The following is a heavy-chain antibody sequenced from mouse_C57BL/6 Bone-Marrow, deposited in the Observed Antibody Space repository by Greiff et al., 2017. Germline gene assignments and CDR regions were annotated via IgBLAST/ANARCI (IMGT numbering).Heavy chain of an antibody. V-gene: IGHV1-64*01. CDR3: AGGLYYGSTGFDY. J-gene: IGHJ2*01. CDR2: IHPNSGST. D-gene: IGHD1-1*01. CDR1: GYTFTSYW. Sequence: VQLQQPGAELVKPGASVKLSCKASGYTFTSYWMHWVKQRPGQGLEWIGMIHPNSGSTNYNEKFKSKATLTVDKSSSTAYMQLSSLTSEDSAVYYCAGGLYYGSTGFDYWGQGTTLTVSS.